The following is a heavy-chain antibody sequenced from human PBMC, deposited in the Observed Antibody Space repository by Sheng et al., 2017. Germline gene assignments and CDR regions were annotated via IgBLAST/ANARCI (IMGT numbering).Heavy chain of an antibody. CDR1: GGSFSRSTYY. CDR3: ARIDYVLSWLEDY. D-gene: IGHD3-16*01. Sequence: QLQLQESGPGLVKPSETLSLTCTVSGGSFSRSTYYWGWIRQPPGKGLEWIGSLYYSGNTYYNPSLKSRVTISVDTSKNQFSLNLSSVTAADTAVYYCARIDYVLSWLEDYWGQGTLVTVSS. CDR2: LYYSGNT. V-gene: IGHV4-39*07. J-gene: IGHJ4*02.